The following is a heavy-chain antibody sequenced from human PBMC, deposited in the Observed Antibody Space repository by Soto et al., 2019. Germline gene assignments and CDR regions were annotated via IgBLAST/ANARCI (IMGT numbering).Heavy chain of an antibody. D-gene: IGHD5-12*01. CDR2: IYYSGST. J-gene: IGHJ6*02. Sequence: SETLSLTCTVSGGSISSYYWSWIRQPPLQALAWIGYIYYSGSTNYNPSLKSRVTISLDTSKNQFSLKLGSVTAADTAVYYCARDRGYSGYADSRYYYYYGMDVWGQGTTVTVSS. CDR1: GGSISSYY. CDR3: ARDRGYSGYADSRYYYYYGMDV. V-gene: IGHV4-59*01.